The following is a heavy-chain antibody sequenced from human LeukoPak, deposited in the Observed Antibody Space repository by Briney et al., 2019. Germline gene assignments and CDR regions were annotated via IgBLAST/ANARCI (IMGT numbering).Heavy chain of an antibody. V-gene: IGHV3-7*05. Sequence: GGSLRLSCAASGFTLGTYGMSWVRQSPRKGLEWVATIKSDGTKTYYADSVKGRFTITRDNAKNSLYLQMNSLRVEDTAVYCCARVYGGSWDYWGQGTLVTVSS. CDR2: IKSDGTKT. CDR3: ARVYGGSWDY. J-gene: IGHJ4*02. D-gene: IGHD2/OR15-2a*01. CDR1: GFTLGTYG.